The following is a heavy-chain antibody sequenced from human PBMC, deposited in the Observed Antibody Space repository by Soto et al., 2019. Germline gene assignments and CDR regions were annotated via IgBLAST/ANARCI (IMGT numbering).Heavy chain of an antibody. V-gene: IGHV1-69*04. D-gene: IGHD3-22*01. Sequence: ASVKVSCKASGGTFSTYTITWVRQAPGQGLEWMGRIIPIIGIINYAQKFQGRVTITADKFTGTAYMELTSLRSDDTAVYYCAGDPDSHYNDSHASSYPWGQGTLVTVSS. J-gene: IGHJ5*02. CDR1: GGTFSTYT. CDR2: IIPIIGII. CDR3: AGDPDSHYNDSHASSYP.